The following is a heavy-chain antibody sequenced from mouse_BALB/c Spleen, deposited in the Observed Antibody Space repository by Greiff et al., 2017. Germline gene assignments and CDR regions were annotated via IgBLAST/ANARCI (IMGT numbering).Heavy chain of an antibody. Sequence: VQLQQSGAELVRPGPSVKVSCKASGYALTNYLIEWVKQGPGQGLEWIGVINPGRGGTNYNEKFKGKATLTADKSSSIAYMKRSSLTSDDSAVYYWARPHYGNYDYYAMDYWGQGTSVTVSS. V-gene: IGHV1-54*01. D-gene: IGHD2-1*01. CDR2: INPGRGGT. J-gene: IGHJ4*01. CDR1: GYALTNYL. CDR3: ARPHYGNYDYYAMDY.